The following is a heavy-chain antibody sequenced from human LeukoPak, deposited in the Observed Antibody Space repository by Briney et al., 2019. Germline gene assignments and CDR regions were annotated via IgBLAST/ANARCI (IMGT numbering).Heavy chain of an antibody. CDR2: ISYDRSNK. V-gene: IGHV3-30*03. D-gene: IGHD3-10*01. CDR1: GFTFSSYG. J-gene: IGHJ4*02. CDR3: ARDSRGAFDY. Sequence: PGGSLRLSCAASGFTFSSYGMHWVRQAPGKGLEWVAVISYDRSNKYYADSVKGRFTISRDNAKNSLYLQMNSLRAEDTAVYYCARDSRGAFDYWGQGTLVTVSS.